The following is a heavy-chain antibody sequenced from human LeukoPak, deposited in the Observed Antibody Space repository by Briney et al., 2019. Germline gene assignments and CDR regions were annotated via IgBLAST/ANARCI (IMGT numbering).Heavy chain of an antibody. CDR2: IKQDGSER. J-gene: IGHJ4*02. D-gene: IGHD1-26*01. CDR3: ARGEGIAYFDY. V-gene: IGHV3-7*01. Sequence: PGGSLRLSCAASGFTFSTYWMTWVRQAPGRGLEWVANIKQDGSERYYVDSVKGRFTISRDNAKSSLYLQMNSLRPEDTAVYYCARGEGIAYFDYWGQGTLVTVSS. CDR1: GFTFSTYW.